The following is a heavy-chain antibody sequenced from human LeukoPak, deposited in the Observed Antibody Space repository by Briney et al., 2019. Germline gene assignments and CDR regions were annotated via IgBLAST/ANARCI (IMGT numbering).Heavy chain of an antibody. CDR1: GGSFSGYY. CDR2: INHSGST. J-gene: IGHJ5*02. V-gene: IGHV4-34*01. Sequence: SETLSLTCAVYGGSFSGYYWSWIRQPPGKGLEWIGEINHSGSTNYNPSLKSRVTISVDTSKNQFSLKLSSVTAADTAVYYCARLHSSSWYLEYNWFDPWGQGTLVTVSS. D-gene: IGHD6-13*01. CDR3: ARLHSSSWYLEYNWFDP.